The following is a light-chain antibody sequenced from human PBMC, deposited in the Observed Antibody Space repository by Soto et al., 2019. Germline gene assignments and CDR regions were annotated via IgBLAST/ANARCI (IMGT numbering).Light chain of an antibody. V-gene: IGLV3-1*01. CDR3: QAWDSSTAGV. J-gene: IGLJ2*01. Sequence: YELTQPPSVSVSPGQTASITCSGDKLGDKYACWYQQKPGQSPVLVIYQDSKRPSGIPERFSGSNSGNTATLTISGTQAMDEADYYCQAWDSSTAGVFGGGTKLTVL. CDR2: QDS. CDR1: KLGDKY.